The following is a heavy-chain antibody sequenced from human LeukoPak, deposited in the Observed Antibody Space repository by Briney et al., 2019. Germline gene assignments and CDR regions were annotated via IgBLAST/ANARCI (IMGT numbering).Heavy chain of an antibody. J-gene: IGHJ4*02. V-gene: IGHV3-30*02. CDR2: IRYDGSSK. Sequence: GGSLRLSCAASGFTFSTNVMHWVRQTPGKGLEWVSFIRYDGSSKYYADSVRGRFTISRDSSTNTLYLQMNSLRTEDTAMYYCAKGDDSGSSYPGIDYWGQGTLVTVSS. D-gene: IGHD3-10*01. CDR1: GFTFSTNV. CDR3: AKGDDSGSSYPGIDY.